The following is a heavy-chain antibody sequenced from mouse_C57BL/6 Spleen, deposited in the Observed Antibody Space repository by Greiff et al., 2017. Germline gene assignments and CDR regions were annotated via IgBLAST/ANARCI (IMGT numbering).Heavy chain of an antibody. CDR2: IYPSDSET. CDR1: GYTFTSYW. CDR3: AGLYDYEGFDY. J-gene: IGHJ2*01. V-gene: IGHV1-61*01. D-gene: IGHD2-4*01. Sequence: VQLHQPGAELVRPGSSVKLSCKASGYTFTSYWMDWVKQRPGQGLEWIGNIYPSDSETNYNQKFKDKATLTVDKSSGTAYMQLRSLTSEDSAVYYSAGLYDYEGFDYWGQGTTLTVSS.